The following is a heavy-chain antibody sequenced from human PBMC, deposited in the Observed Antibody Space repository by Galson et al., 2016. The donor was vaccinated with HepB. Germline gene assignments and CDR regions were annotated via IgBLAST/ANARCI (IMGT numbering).Heavy chain of an antibody. V-gene: IGHV3-30*03. CDR1: GFPLTSYG. J-gene: IGHJ4*02. Sequence: SLRLSCAASGFPLTSYGMHWVRLAPGQGLEWVALILYDGSNKYYGDSVKGRFTISRDTSKNTLYLQMNSLRAEDTAVYYCARGNNYGGMFLDYWGQGTLVTVSS. CDR2: ILYDGSNK. CDR3: ARGNNYGGMFLDY. D-gene: IGHD4-23*01.